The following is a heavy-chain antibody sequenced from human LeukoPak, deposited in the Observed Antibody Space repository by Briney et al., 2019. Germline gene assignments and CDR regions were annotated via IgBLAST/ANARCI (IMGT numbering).Heavy chain of an antibody. CDR2: ISSYSSYI. CDR1: GFTFSSYW. V-gene: IGHV3-21*01. CDR3: AKDQGDGYNFWDY. J-gene: IGHJ4*02. Sequence: GGSLRLSCAASGFTFSSYWMHWVRQAPGEGLEWVSSISSYSSYIYYADSVKGRFTTSRDNAKNSLFLRMNSLRAEDTAVYYCAKDQGDGYNFWDYWGQGTLVTVSS. D-gene: IGHD5-24*01.